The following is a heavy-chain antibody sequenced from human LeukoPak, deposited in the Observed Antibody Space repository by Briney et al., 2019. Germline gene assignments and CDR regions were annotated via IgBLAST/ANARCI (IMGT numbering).Heavy chain of an antibody. CDR3: AKRPTMTTVTTPPWRVCDS. D-gene: IGHD4-17*01. Sequence: PGGSLRLSCAASGFTFSSYAMNWVRQAPGKGLEWVSAIGASGAYTFYADSVKGRFTISRDNSRNTLYLQMNSLRAEDTAVYYCAKRPTMTTVTTPPWRVCDSWGQGTLVTVSS. J-gene: IGHJ4*02. CDR1: GFTFSSYA. CDR2: IGASGAYT. V-gene: IGHV3-23*01.